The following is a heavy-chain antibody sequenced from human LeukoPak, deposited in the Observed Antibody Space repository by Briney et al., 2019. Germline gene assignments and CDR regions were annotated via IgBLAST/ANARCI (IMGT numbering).Heavy chain of an antibody. CDR1: GYTFTGHY. CDR2: INPNSGGT. V-gene: IGHV1-2*02. Sequence: ASVKVSCKASGYTFTGHYMHWVRQAPGQGLEWMGWINPNSGGTNYAQKFQGRVTMTRDTSISTAYMELSRLRSDDTAVYYCASSHYGSGSYYNPWGQGTLVTVSS. D-gene: IGHD3-10*01. J-gene: IGHJ5*02. CDR3: ASSHYGSGSYYNP.